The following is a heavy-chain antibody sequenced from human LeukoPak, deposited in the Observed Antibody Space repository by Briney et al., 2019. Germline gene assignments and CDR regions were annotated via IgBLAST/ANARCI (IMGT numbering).Heavy chain of an antibody. CDR2: ITGTGGST. CDR3: AKVRDPRDWYKDAFAI. Sequence: QSGGSPRLSCAASGFTFTSYAMSWVRQAPGKGLEWVSAITGTGGSTYYAASVKGRFTVSRDNSKNTLYLQMSSLRAEDTAMYYRAKVRDPRDWYKDAFAIWGQGTRVTVSS. J-gene: IGHJ3*02. D-gene: IGHD3/OR15-3a*01. CDR1: GFTFTSYA. V-gene: IGHV3-23*01.